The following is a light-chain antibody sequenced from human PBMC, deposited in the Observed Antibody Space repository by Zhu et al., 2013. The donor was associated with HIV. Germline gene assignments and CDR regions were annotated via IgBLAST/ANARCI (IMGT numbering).Light chain of an antibody. J-gene: IGLJ2*01. CDR1: RFNIGSNT. V-gene: IGLV1-44*01. Sequence: QSVLTQPPSTSGTPGQRVTISCSGSRFNIGSNTVNWYQQLPGTAPKLLIYSINQRPSGVPDRFSGSKSGASASLAISGLQSEDEADYYCAAWDDSLNGLAFGGGTKLTVL. CDR3: AAWDDSLNGLA. CDR2: SIN.